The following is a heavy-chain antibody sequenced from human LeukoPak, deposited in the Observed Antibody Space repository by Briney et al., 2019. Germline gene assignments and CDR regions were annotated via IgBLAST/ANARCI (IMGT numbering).Heavy chain of an antibody. CDR3: ARGAYCSSTSCYTNWFDP. Sequence: GASVKVSCKASGYTFTNNGISWVRQAPGQGLEWMGWISADNGNTNYVQNLQGRVTMTTDTSTSTAYMELRSLRSDDTAVYYCARGAYCSSTSCYTNWFDPWGQGALVTVSS. J-gene: IGHJ5*02. CDR1: GYTFTNNG. D-gene: IGHD2-2*02. V-gene: IGHV1-18*01. CDR2: ISADNGNT.